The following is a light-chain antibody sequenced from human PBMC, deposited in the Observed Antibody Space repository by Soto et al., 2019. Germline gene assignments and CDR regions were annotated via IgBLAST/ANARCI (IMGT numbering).Light chain of an antibody. CDR1: QSISSY. J-gene: IGKJ1*01. CDR2: GAS. V-gene: IGKV1-6*01. Sequence: IQMTQSPSSLSASVLDGVGIAFLASQSISSYLNWYQQKPGKPPKVLIYGASNLQSGVPPRFSGSGSGTDFTLTISSLQPEDSATYYCLQHINYPWTFGQGTKVDI. CDR3: LQHINYPWT.